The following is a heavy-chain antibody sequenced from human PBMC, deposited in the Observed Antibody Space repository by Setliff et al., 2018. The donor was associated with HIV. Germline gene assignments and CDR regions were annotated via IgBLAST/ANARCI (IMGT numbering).Heavy chain of an antibody. Sequence: SVKVSCKASGGTFSSYAISWVRQAPGQGLEWMGGIIPIFGTANHAQKFQGRVTITADESTSTAYMELSSLRSEDTAVYYCARRSRDGYNQIDYWGQGTLVTVSS. D-gene: IGHD5-12*01. CDR3: ARRSRDGYNQIDY. V-gene: IGHV1-69*13. CDR2: IIPIFGTA. CDR1: GGTFSSYA. J-gene: IGHJ4*02.